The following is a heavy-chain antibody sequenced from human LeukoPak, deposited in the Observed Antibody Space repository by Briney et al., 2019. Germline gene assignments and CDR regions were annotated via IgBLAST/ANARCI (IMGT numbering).Heavy chain of an antibody. J-gene: IGHJ3*02. Sequence: SETLSLTCTVSGGSIGSGSYYWSWIRQPAGKGLEWIGRIYTSGSTKYNPSLKSRVTISVDTSKNQFSLKLSSVTAADTAVYYCASYNSSYYWDDAFDIWGQGTMVTVSP. CDR1: GGSIGSGSYY. CDR2: IYTSGST. V-gene: IGHV4-61*02. CDR3: ASYNSSYYWDDAFDI. D-gene: IGHD3-22*01.